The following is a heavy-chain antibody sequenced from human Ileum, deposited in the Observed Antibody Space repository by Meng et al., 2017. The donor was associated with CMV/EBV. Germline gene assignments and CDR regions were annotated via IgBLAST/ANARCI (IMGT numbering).Heavy chain of an antibody. CDR3: ARDFWFEGYYYGMDV. Sequence: GESLKISCVASGFTFSTYGMHWVRQAPGKGLEWVSVIYTNGRTYYADSVRGRFTNSRDNSKNMMNFQMNNLSLEDTAVYYCARDFWFEGYYYGMDVWGQGTTVTVSS. V-gene: IGHV3-66*01. CDR1: GFTFSTYG. D-gene: IGHD3-10*01. CDR2: IYTNGRT. J-gene: IGHJ6*02.